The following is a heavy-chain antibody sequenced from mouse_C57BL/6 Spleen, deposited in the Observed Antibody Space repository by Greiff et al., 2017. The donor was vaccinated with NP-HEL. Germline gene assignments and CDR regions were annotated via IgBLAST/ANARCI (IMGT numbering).Heavy chain of an antibody. V-gene: IGHV1-49*01. D-gene: IGHD2-1*01. CDR2: FTMYSDAT. CDR1: YFAFMASA. Sequence: LQQSGAELVRPGSSVKLSCKDSYFAFMASAMHWVKQRPGHGLEWIGSFTMYSDATEYSENFKGKATVTANTSSSTAYMERSSLTSEDSAVYYCARGDYGNSAWFAYWGQGTLVTVSA. CDR3: ARGDYGNSAWFAY. J-gene: IGHJ3*01.